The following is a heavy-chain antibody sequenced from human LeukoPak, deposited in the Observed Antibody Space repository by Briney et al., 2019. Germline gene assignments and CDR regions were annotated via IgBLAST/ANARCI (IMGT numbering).Heavy chain of an antibody. CDR1: GYTFTSYG. Sequence: SVKVSCKASGYTFTSYGISWVRQAPGQGLEWMGWISAYNGNTNYAQKLQGRVTMTTDTSTSTAYMELSSLRSEDTAVYYCARPLEGYGGNLLAVAGYWGQGTLVTVSS. V-gene: IGHV1-18*01. D-gene: IGHD4-23*01. CDR2: ISAYNGNT. CDR3: ARPLEGYGGNLLAVAGY. J-gene: IGHJ4*02.